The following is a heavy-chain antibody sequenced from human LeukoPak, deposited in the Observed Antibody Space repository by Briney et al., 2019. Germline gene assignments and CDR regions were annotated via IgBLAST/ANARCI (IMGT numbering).Heavy chain of an antibody. V-gene: IGHV1-3*01. CDR1: GYTFTSYD. J-gene: IGHJ4*02. CDR2: INAGNGNT. CDR3: ARLGVYGDPNDY. D-gene: IGHD4-17*01. Sequence: GASVKVSCKASGYTFTSYDINWVRQATGQGLEWMGWINAGNGNTKYSQKFQGRVTITRDTSASTAYMELSSLRSEDTAVYYCARLGVYGDPNDYWGQGTLVTVSS.